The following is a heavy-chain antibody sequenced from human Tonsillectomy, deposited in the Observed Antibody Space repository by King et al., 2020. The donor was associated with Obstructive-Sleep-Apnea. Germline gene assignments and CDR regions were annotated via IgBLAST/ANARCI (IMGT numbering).Heavy chain of an antibody. Sequence: VQLVESGGGLVRPGGSLRLSCAASEFTFSTFAMSWVRQAPGKGLQWVSTIGGSGSGGTTYYSDSVRGRFTISRDNSKNSLYLQMNTLRAEDTAIYYCAKEGPISVAPWFYYAMDVWGQGTTVTVSS. CDR3: AKEGPISVAPWFYYAMDV. J-gene: IGHJ6*02. CDR1: EFTFSTFA. CDR2: IGGSGSGGTT. D-gene: IGHD6-19*01. V-gene: IGHV3-23*04.